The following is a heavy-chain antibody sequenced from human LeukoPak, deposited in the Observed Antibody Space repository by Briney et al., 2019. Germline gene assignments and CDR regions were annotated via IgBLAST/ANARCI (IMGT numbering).Heavy chain of an antibody. CDR2: IDHSGST. Sequence: ETRSLTCTVSGYSSSVVTNWAWTRRPPGRGWKGIGSIDHSGSTYYNPSLKSRITISVDTSKNQFSLKLSSVTAADTAVYYCARDSALAQAVMFDYWGQGTLVTVSS. D-gene: IGHD6-19*01. CDR3: ARDSALAQAVMFDY. V-gene: IGHV4-38-2*02. J-gene: IGHJ4*02. CDR1: GYSSSVVTN.